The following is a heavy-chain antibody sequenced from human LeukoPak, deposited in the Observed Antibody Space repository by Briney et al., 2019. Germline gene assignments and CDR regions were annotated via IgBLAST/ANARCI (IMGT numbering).Heavy chain of an antibody. Sequence: PGGSLRPSCAASRFTFSSYAMSWVRQAPGKGLEWVSAISGSGGSTYYADSVKGRFTISRDNSKNTLYLQMNSLRAEDTAVYYCAKFLPTHIVVANYYFDYWGQGTLVTVSS. CDR3: AKFLPTHIVVANYYFDY. CDR1: RFTFSSYA. D-gene: IGHD2-21*01. CDR2: ISGSGGST. J-gene: IGHJ4*02. V-gene: IGHV3-23*01.